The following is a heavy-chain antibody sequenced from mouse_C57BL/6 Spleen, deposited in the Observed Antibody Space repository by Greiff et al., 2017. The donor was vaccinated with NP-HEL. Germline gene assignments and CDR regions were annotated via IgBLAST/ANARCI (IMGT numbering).Heavy chain of an antibody. CDR3: AREGGIAKTNWYFDV. D-gene: IGHD6-1*01. V-gene: IGHV5-16*01. CDR1: GFTFSDYY. J-gene: IGHJ1*03. Sequence: EVKLVESEGGLVQPGSSMKLSCTASGFTFSDYYMAWVRQVPEKGLEWVANINYDGSSTYYLDSLKSRFIISRDNAKNILYLQMSSLKSEDTATYYCAREGGIAKTNWYFDVWGTGTTVTVSS. CDR2: INYDGSST.